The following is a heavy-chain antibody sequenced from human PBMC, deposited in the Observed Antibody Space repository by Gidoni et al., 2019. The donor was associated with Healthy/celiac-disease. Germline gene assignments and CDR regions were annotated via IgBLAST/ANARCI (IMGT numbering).Heavy chain of an antibody. D-gene: IGHD4-17*01. CDR3: ARVVYGGNSEIDP. V-gene: IGHV4-31*03. Sequence: QVQLQESGPGLVKPSQTLSLTCTVPGGSISSGGHYWSWIRQHPGKGLEWIGYSYYSGSTYYNPSLKSRVTISVDTSKNQVSLKLSSVTAADPAVYYCARVVYGGNSEIDPWGQGTLVTVSS. CDR2: SYYSGST. J-gene: IGHJ5*02. CDR1: GGSISSGGHY.